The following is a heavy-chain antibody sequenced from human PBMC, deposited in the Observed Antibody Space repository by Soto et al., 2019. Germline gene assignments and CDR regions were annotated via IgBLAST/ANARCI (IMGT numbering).Heavy chain of an antibody. CDR3: ARGASRWYPYFFDS. J-gene: IGHJ4*02. Sequence: QAQVVQSGAEVRKPRSSVKLSCKSSEGTFNSYAIAWVRQAPGQGLEWMGGIIPYYNTLNYAQKFQDRVTITADDFTNTVSMELSSLRSDDSAGYFCARGASRWYPYFFDSWAQGTLVTVSS. V-gene: IGHV1-69*01. CDR2: IIPYYNTL. CDR1: EGTFNSYA. D-gene: IGHD6-19*01.